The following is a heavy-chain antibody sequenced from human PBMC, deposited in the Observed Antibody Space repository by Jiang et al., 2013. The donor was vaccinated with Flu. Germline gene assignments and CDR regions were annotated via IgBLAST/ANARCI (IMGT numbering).Heavy chain of an antibody. D-gene: IGHD3-10*01. CDR1: GGSISSYY. CDR2: IYYMGAP. V-gene: IGHV4-59*01. J-gene: IGHJ4*02. Sequence: TVSGGSISSYYWSWIRQPPRKGLEWIGYIYYMGAPTTTPPSKSRVTISVDTSKNQFSLKLSSVTAADTAVYYCARAGGELFPPGDYWGQGTLVTVSS. CDR3: ARAGGELFPPGDY.